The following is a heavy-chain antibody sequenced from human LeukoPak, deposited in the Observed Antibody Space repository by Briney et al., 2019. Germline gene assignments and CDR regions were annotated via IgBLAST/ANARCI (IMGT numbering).Heavy chain of an antibody. CDR1: GYTFTSYG. CDR2: ISAYNGNT. D-gene: IGHD3-10*01. CDR3: ARDAYYYGSGSYYNWGY. Sequence: ASVKVSCKASGYTFTSYGISWVRQAPGQGLEWMGWISAYNGNTNYAQKLQGRVTMTRDTSISTAYMELSRLRSDDTAVYYCARDAYYYGSGSYYNWGYWGQGTLVTVSS. J-gene: IGHJ4*02. V-gene: IGHV1-18*01.